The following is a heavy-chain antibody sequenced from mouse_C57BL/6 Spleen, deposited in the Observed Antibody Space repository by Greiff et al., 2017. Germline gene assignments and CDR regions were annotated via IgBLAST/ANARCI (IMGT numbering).Heavy chain of an antibody. V-gene: IGHV2-6*03. J-gene: IGHJ4*01. CDR2: IWSDGST. CDR3: ARDYALDY. CDR1: GFSLTSYG. Sequence: QVTLKESGPGLVAPSQSLSISCTVSGFSLTSYGVHWVRQPPGQGLEWLVVIWSDGSTTYYSALKSRLTISKDNSKSQVFLKMNSLQTDDTAMYYCARDYALDYWGQGTSVTVSS.